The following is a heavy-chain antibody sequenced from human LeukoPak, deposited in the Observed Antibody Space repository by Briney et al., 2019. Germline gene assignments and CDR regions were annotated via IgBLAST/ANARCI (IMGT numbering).Heavy chain of an antibody. J-gene: IGHJ6*04. Sequence: GGSLRLSCVASGFTFSQYWMTWVRQAPGKGLEWVANIQRDGSDNNYADSVKGRFTISRDNAKNSLYLQMNSLRAEDTAIYYCARGWCPHCGMGDRGKGTTVTVSS. V-gene: IGHV3-7*03. D-gene: IGHD2-8*02. CDR2: IQRDGSDN. CDR1: GFTFSQYW. CDR3: ARGWCPHCGMGD.